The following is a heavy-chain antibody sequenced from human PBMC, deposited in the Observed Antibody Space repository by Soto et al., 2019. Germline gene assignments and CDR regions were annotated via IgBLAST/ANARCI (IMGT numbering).Heavy chain of an antibody. D-gene: IGHD5-12*01. J-gene: IGHJ4*02. Sequence: PSETLSLSSAVSGGAMSSGGYSWRWIRQPPGKGLEWIGYIYHSGSTYYNPSLKSRVTISVDRSKNQFSLKLSSVTAADTAVYYCARGSDSGLDYWGQGTLVTVSS. CDR1: GGAMSSGGYS. CDR3: ARGSDSGLDY. V-gene: IGHV4-30-2*01. CDR2: IYHSGST.